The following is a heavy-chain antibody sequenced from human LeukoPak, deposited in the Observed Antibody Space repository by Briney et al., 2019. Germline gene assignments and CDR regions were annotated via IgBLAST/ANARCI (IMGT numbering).Heavy chain of an antibody. Sequence: SETLSLTCTVSGGSISSSSYYWAWIRQPPGKGLEWIGSINYSGNTYYNPSLKSRVTISVDTSKNEFSLKLSSVTAADTAVYYCARAYHSSWYLNWFDPWGQGTLVTVSS. D-gene: IGHD6-13*01. CDR2: INYSGNT. CDR1: GGSISSSSYY. J-gene: IGHJ5*02. V-gene: IGHV4-39*07. CDR3: ARAYHSSWYLNWFDP.